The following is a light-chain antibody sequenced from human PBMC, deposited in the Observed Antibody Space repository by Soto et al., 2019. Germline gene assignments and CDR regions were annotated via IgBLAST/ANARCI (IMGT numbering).Light chain of an antibody. CDR3: AAWDDSLSGVV. Sequence: QSALTQPPSASGTPGQTVTISSSGSSSNIGTNYVSWYQQLPGTAPKLLIYGNNQRPSGVPDRFSGSRSGTSASLAISGLRSEDEADYYCAAWDDSLSGVVFGGGTKVTVL. CDR1: SSNIGTNY. CDR2: GNN. J-gene: IGLJ3*02. V-gene: IGLV1-47*01.